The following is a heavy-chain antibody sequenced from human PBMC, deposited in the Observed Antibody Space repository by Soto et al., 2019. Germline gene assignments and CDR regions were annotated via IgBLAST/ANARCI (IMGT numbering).Heavy chain of an antibody. CDR3: ARKYCSSTSCYFGFSGYDSKLDY. CDR1: GFTFSSYA. V-gene: IGHV3-30-3*01. J-gene: IGHJ4*02. Sequence: PGGSLRLSCAASGFTFSSYAMHWVRQAPGKGLEWVAVISYDGSNKYYADSVKGRFTISRDNSKNTLYLQMNSLRAEDTAVYYCARKYCSSTSCYFGFSGYDSKLDYWGQGTLVTVSS. CDR2: ISYDGSNK. D-gene: IGHD2-2*01.